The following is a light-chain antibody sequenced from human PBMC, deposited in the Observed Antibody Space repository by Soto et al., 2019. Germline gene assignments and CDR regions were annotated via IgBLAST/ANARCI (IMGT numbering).Light chain of an antibody. Sequence: EIVMTQSPATLSVSPGERATLSCRSSQTISSNLSWYQQKPGQAPRLLIHGASTRATGVPARFSGSGSGTAFDLTIHSLQSQDLAVYSSQQYHNWPPQYPLGQGTKLQIK. V-gene: IGKV3-15*01. CDR3: QQYHNWPPQYP. CDR2: GAS. CDR1: QTISSN. J-gene: IGKJ2*01.